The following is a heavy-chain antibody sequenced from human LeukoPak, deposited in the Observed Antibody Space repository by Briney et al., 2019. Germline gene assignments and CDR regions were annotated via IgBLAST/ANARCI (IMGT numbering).Heavy chain of an antibody. V-gene: IGHV1-69*06. D-gene: IGHD6-13*01. CDR3: ARFSSWYKDEYFQH. J-gene: IGHJ1*01. CDR2: IIPIFGTA. Sequence: SVKVPCKASGGTFSSYAISWVREAPGQGLEWMGRIIPIFGTANYAQKFQGRVTITADKSTSTAYMELSSLRPEDTAVYYCARFSSWYKDEYFQHWGQGTLVTVSS. CDR1: GGTFSSYA.